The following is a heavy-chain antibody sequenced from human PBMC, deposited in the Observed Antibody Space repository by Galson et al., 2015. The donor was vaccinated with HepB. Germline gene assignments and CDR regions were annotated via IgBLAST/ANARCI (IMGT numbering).Heavy chain of an antibody. D-gene: IGHD6-13*01. CDR2: IIPILGIA. CDR3: ARDTLVTAAGDFDY. V-gene: IGHV1-69*04. Sequence: SVKVSCKASGGTFSSYTISWVRQAPGQGLEWMGRIIPILGIANYAQKFQGRVTITADKSTSTAYMELSSLRSEDTAVYYCARDTLVTAAGDFDYWGQGTLVTVSS. CDR1: GGTFSSYT. J-gene: IGHJ4*02.